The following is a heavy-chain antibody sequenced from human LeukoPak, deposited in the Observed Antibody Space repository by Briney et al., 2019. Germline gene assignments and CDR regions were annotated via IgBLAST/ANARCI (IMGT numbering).Heavy chain of an antibody. CDR2: IVPIFGTA. Sequence: GASVKVSCKASGGTFSSYAISWVRQAPGQGLEWMGVIVPIFGTANYAQKFHGRGTITADDSTSTAFMELRSLRSEDTAEYYCARGWPLVALSNFDYWGQGTLVTVSS. CDR1: GGTFSSYA. CDR3: ARGWPLVALSNFDY. J-gene: IGHJ4*02. D-gene: IGHD6-6*01. V-gene: IGHV1-69*13.